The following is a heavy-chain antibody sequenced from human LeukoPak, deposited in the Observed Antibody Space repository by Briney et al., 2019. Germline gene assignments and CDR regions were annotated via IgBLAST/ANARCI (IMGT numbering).Heavy chain of an antibody. Sequence: GRSLRLSCAASGFTFSSYAMYWVRQAPGKGLEWVAVTSYDGSNKYYADSVKGRFTISRDNSKNTLYLQMNSLRVDDTAVYYCARGSPVDYWGQGTLVTVSS. CDR3: ARGSPVDY. CDR1: GFTFSSYA. V-gene: IGHV3-30-3*01. CDR2: TSYDGSNK. J-gene: IGHJ4*02.